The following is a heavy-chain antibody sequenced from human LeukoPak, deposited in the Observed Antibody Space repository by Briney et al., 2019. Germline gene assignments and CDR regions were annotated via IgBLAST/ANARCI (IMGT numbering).Heavy chain of an antibody. CDR2: IYSGGNT. D-gene: IGHD3-22*01. CDR3: ARVISSGYPYYYYYYMDV. CDR1: GFTVNSNY. Sequence: GGSLRLSCAASGFTVNSNYMSWVRQAPGKGLEWVSIIYSGGNTYSADSVKGRFTISRDNSKNTLYLQMNSLRAEDTAVYYCARVISSGYPYYYYYYMDVWGKGTTVTVSS. V-gene: IGHV3-53*01. J-gene: IGHJ6*03.